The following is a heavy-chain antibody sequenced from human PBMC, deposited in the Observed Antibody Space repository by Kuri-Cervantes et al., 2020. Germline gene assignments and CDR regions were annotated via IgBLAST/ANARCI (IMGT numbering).Heavy chain of an antibody. CDR3: ARDRGRDGYNLYYYYGMDV. CDR1: GGTLRNYW. Sequence: GGSLRLSCAVSGGTLRNYWVHWVRQAPGKGLVWVSRINSDGSITSYADSVKGRFTISRDNAKNTVYLQMNSLRTEDSAVYYCARDRGRDGYNLYYYYGMDVWGQGTTVTVSS. J-gene: IGHJ6*02. CDR2: INSDGSIT. D-gene: IGHD5-24*01. V-gene: IGHV3-74*01.